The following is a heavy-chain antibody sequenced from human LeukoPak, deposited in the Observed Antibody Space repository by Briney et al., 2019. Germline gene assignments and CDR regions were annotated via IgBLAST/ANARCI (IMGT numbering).Heavy chain of an antibody. CDR1: GGSISTSNYY. D-gene: IGHD3-22*01. Sequence: SETLSLTCTVSGGSISTSNYYWGWIRQPPGKGLEWIGNIFYSGSTYYSPSLKSRVTISVDTSKNQFSLKLSSVTAADTAVYYCARVKYYYDSSGYYPKTDYFDYWGQGTLVTVSS. CDR2: IFYSGST. J-gene: IGHJ4*02. CDR3: ARVKYYYDSSGYYPKTDYFDY. V-gene: IGHV4-39*07.